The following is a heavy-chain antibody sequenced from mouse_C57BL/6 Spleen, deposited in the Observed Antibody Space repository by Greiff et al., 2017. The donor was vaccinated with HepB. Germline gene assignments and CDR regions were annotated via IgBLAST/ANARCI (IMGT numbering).Heavy chain of an antibody. CDR1: GYSITSGYY. J-gene: IGHJ4*01. Sequence: EVQRVESGPGLVKPSQSLSLTCSVTGYSITSGYYWNWIRQFPGNKLEWMGYISYDGSNNYNPSLKNRISITRDTSKNQFFLKLNSVTTEDTATYYCARDYYDGYPYYAMDYWGQGTSVTVSS. CDR2: ISYDGSN. V-gene: IGHV3-6*01. CDR3: ARDYYDGYPYYAMDY. D-gene: IGHD2-3*01.